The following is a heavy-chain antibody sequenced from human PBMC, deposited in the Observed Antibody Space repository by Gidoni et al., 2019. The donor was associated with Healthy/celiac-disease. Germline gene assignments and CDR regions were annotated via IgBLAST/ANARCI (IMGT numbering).Heavy chain of an antibody. V-gene: IGHV3-9*01. J-gene: IGHJ4*02. CDR2: ISLNSGSI. CDR3: AKDGVAGTVY. D-gene: IGHD6-19*01. Sequence: EVQLVESGGGLVPPGRSLSLSCAASGFTFDDYAMHWVRQAPGKGLDWVSGISLNSGSIGYADSVKGRFTISRDNAKNSLYLQMNSLRAEDTALYYCAKDGVAGTVYWGQGTLVTVSS. CDR1: GFTFDDYA.